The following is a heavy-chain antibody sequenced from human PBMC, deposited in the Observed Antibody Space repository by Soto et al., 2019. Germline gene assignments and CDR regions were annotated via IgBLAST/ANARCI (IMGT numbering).Heavy chain of an antibody. J-gene: IGHJ4*02. Sequence: EVQLVESGGGLVQPGGSLRLSCAASGFTFSSYWMSWVRQAPGKGLEWVANIHQDGTEKYYVDSVKGRFTISRDNAKNSLYLQMNSLRAEDTAVYYCARALYDILTGYSDWGQGTLVTVSS. V-gene: IGHV3-7*04. CDR2: IHQDGTEK. D-gene: IGHD3-9*01. CDR3: ARALYDILTGYSD. CDR1: GFTFSSYW.